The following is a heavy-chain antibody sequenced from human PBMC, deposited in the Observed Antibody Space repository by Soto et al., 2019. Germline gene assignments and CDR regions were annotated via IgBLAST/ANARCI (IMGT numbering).Heavy chain of an antibody. J-gene: IGHJ6*03. Sequence: QLQLQESGPGLVKPSETLSLTCAVSGGSISSNSYYWGWIRQPPGKGLEWIGSMDHSGITYNNPSLESRVSISVDVSKNQFSLKLSSVTAADTAVYYCVRNQRTTYYYYMDVWAKGTTVTVSS. CDR2: MDHSGIT. CDR3: VRNQRTTYYYYMDV. D-gene: IGHD1-1*01. CDR1: GGSISSNSYY. V-gene: IGHV4-39*01.